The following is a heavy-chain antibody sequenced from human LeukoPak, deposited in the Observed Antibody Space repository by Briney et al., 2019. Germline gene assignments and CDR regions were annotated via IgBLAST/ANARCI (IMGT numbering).Heavy chain of an antibody. Sequence: PGGSLRLSCAASVFTFSSYAMHWVRQAPGKGLEWGAVISYDGSNKYYADSVKGRFTISRDNSKNTLYLQMNSLRAEDTAVYYCARDWLRYCSGGSCYGGLGHWGQGTLVTVSS. CDR2: ISYDGSNK. CDR3: ARDWLRYCSGGSCYGGLGH. J-gene: IGHJ4*02. CDR1: VFTFSSYA. D-gene: IGHD2-15*01. V-gene: IGHV3-30*04.